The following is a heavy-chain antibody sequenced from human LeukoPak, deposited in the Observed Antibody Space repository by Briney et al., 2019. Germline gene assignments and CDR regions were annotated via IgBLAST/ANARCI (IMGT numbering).Heavy chain of an antibody. CDR2: VKSEIDGGAI. Sequence: GGSLRLSCAASGFTFNDAWMSWARQAPGKGLEWVGRVKSEIDGGAIDYAAPVKDRFSISRDDSKNTLHLQMDGLKTEDTAVYFCTSGTGYTDHDYWGQGTLVTVSS. V-gene: IGHV3-15*01. CDR3: TSGTGYTDHDY. CDR1: GFTFNDAW. D-gene: IGHD3/OR15-3a*01. J-gene: IGHJ4*02.